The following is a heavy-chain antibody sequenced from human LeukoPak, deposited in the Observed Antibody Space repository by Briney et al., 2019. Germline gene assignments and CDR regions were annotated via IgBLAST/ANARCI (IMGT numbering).Heavy chain of an antibody. CDR2: IYSSGTT. Sequence: PSETLSLTCTVSGGSINNYYWSWIRQPPGKGLEWIGYIYSSGTTFYNPSLKSRVTISVDTSKNHFSLELSSVTAADMAVYYCARHENVPVIRRGFDYWGQGALVTVSS. CDR3: ARHENVPVIRRGFDY. D-gene: IGHD2-21*02. V-gene: IGHV4-59*08. J-gene: IGHJ4*02. CDR1: GGSINNYY.